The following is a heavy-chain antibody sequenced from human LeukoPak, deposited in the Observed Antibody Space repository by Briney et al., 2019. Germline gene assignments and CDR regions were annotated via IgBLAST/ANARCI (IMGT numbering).Heavy chain of an antibody. J-gene: IGHJ4*02. V-gene: IGHV1-24*01. CDR1: GYTLTELS. CDR3: ILRLGELSSLSPRIHLFDY. Sequence: GASVKVSFKVSGYTLTELSMHWVRQAPRKGLEWMGGFDPEDGETIYAQKFQGRVTMTEDTSTDTAYMELSSLRSEDTAVYYCILRLGELSSLSPRIHLFDYWGQGTLVTVSS. D-gene: IGHD3-16*02. CDR2: FDPEDGET.